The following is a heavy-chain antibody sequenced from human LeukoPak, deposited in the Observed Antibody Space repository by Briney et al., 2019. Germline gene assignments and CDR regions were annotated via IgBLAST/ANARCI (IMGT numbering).Heavy chain of an antibody. Sequence: PGGSLRLSCAASGFTFSTYGMSWVRHAPGKGLEWRSYISYSDNAKYYADSVKGRFTISRDNAENSLHLQMNSLRDEDTAVYYCARYFDRSGFYRDAFDVWGQGTMVTVSS. D-gene: IGHD3-22*01. J-gene: IGHJ3*01. CDR1: GFTFSTYG. V-gene: IGHV3-48*02. CDR3: ARYFDRSGFYRDAFDV. CDR2: ISYSDNAK.